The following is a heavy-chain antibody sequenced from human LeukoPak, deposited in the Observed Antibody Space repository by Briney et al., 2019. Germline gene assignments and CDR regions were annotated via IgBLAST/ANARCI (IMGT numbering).Heavy chain of an antibody. CDR1: GFTFSSYE. J-gene: IGHJ3*02. D-gene: IGHD1-26*01. CDR2: ISSSGSTI. CDR3: AKSTIVGATVDAFDI. V-gene: IGHV3-48*03. Sequence: GGSLRLSCAASGFTFSSYEMNWVRQAPGEGLEWVSYISSSGSTIYYADSVKGRFTISRGNSKNTLYLQMNSLRAEDTAVYYCAKSTIVGATVDAFDIWGQGTMVTVSS.